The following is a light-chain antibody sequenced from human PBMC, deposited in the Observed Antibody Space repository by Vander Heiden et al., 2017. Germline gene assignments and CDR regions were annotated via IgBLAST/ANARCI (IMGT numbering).Light chain of an antibody. V-gene: IGLV1-40*01. J-gene: IGLJ3*02. CDR3: QSYDSSLSGPRV. CDR1: SSNIGAGYD. Sequence: QSLLTQPPSLSVSPGHTVTIACTGSSSNIGAGYDVHWYQQLPGTAPKLLIYGNSNRPSGVPDRFSGSKSGTSASLAITGLQAEDEADYYCQSYDSSLSGPRVFGGGTKLTVL. CDR2: GNS.